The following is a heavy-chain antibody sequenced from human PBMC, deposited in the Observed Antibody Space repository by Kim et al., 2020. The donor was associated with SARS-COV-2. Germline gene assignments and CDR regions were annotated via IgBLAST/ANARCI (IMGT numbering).Heavy chain of an antibody. Sequence: GGSLRLSCAASGFTFSSYAMSWVRQAPGKGLEWVSAISGSGGSTYYADSVKGRFTISRDNSKNTLYLQMNSLRAEDTAVYYCAKDRPPLPGYSYGCDYWSQGTRVTVSS. CDR2: ISGSGGST. CDR3: AKDRPPLPGYSYGCDY. CDR1: GFTFSSYA. J-gene: IGHJ4*02. D-gene: IGHD5-18*01. V-gene: IGHV3-23*01.